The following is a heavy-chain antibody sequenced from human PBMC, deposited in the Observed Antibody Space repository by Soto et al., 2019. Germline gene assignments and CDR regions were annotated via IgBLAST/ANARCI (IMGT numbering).Heavy chain of an antibody. V-gene: IGHV4-4*07. J-gene: IGHJ4*02. Sequence: SETLSLTCSVSGGSIGSYHWSWVRQPAGKGLEWIGRIYVSGSTDYNPSLTSRVTMSVDTSKNQFSLKVKSVTAADTAVYYCVRSGSRDSWLADFWGQGSLVTVSS. CDR1: GGSIGSYH. CDR3: VRSGSRDSWLADF. CDR2: IYVSGST. D-gene: IGHD6-19*01.